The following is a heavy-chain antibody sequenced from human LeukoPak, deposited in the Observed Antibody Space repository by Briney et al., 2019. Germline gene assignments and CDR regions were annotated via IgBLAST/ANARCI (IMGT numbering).Heavy chain of an antibody. CDR1: GFTFSSYA. J-gene: IGHJ2*01. V-gene: IGHV3-23*01. CDR2: ISGSGGST. D-gene: IGHD6-13*01. CDR3: ARASTPMEAAGTDWYFDL. Sequence: PGGSLRLSCAASGFTFSSYAMSWVRQAPGKGLEWVSAISGSGGSTYYADSVKGRFAISRDNPQNTLYLQMNSLRAEDTALYYCARASTPMEAAGTDWYFDLWGRGTLVTVSS.